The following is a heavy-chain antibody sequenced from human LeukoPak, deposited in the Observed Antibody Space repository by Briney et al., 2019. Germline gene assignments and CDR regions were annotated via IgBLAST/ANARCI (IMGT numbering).Heavy chain of an antibody. V-gene: IGHV3-7*01. Sequence: GGSLRLSCAAPGFTFTTYYMTWVRQAPGKGLEWVANINQDGGTQYYVDSVKGRFTISRENAINSVFLQMNSLRAEDTAVYYCARENWSLDNWGQGTLVTVSS. D-gene: IGHD1-1*01. CDR3: ARENWSLDN. J-gene: IGHJ4*02. CDR2: INQDGGTQ. CDR1: GFTFTTYY.